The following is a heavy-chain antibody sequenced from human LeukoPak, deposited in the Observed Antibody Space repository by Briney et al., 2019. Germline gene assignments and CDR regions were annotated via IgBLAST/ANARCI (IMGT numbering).Heavy chain of an antibody. CDR2: MKQDGSET. D-gene: IGHD5-24*01. J-gene: IGHJ4*02. CDR3: ARDRRDGYNVLDY. V-gene: IGHV3-7*01. CDR1: GFTFSDYN. Sequence: PGGSLRLSCAASGFTFSDYNMRWIRQAPGKGLEWVANMKQDGSETYYVDSVKGRFTISRDSAKNSLYLQMNSLRAEDTAMYYCARDRRDGYNVLDYWGQGTLVTVSS.